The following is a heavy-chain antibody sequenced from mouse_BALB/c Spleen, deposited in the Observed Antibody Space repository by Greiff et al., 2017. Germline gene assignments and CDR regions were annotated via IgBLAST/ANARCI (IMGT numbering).Heavy chain of an antibody. CDR1: GFSLTGYG. V-gene: IGHV2-6-7*01. CDR2: IWGDGST. CDR3: ARESPITTVVATGAMDY. Sequence: QVQLQQSGPGLVAPSQSLSITCTVSGFSLTGYGVNWVRQPPGKGLEWLGMIWGDGSTDYNSALKSRLSISKDNSKSQVFLKMNSLQTDDTARYYCARESPITTVVATGAMDYWGQGTSVTVSS. D-gene: IGHD1-1*01. J-gene: IGHJ4*01.